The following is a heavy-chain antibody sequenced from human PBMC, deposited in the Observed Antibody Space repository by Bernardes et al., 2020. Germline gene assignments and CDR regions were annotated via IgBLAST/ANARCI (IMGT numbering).Heavy chain of an antibody. J-gene: IGHJ4*02. V-gene: IGHV2-5*02. D-gene: IGHD3-3*01. CDR3: ARSLGSSYDFWSGYRAYFDY. CDR2: IYWDDDK. Sequence: SGPTLVKLTQTLTLTCTFSGFSLSTFGVGVGWTRQPPGKALEWLARIYWDDDKPYSPSLKSRLTITKDTSKNQVVLTMTNMDPVDTATYYCARSLGSSYDFWSGYRAYFDYWGQGTLVTVSS. CDR1: GFSLSTFGVG.